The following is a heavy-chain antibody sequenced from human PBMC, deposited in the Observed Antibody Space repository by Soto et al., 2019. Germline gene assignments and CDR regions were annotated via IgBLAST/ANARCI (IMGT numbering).Heavy chain of an antibody. Sequence: QVRLQESGPGLVKPSETLSLTCTVSGGSISSYYWSWIRQPPGKGLEWIGYMYNTGSTIYNPSLKRRVTISVDTSKNQFSLMLNSVTAADTAVYYCARDLWGYCGADCYPLDVWGQGTTVTVSS. CDR1: GGSISSYY. CDR2: MYNTGST. CDR3: ARDLWGYCGADCYPLDV. J-gene: IGHJ6*02. D-gene: IGHD2-21*02. V-gene: IGHV4-59*01.